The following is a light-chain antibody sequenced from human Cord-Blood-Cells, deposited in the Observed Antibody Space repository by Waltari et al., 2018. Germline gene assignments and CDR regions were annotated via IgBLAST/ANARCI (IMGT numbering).Light chain of an antibody. V-gene: IGLV2-14*01. CDR3: SSDTSSSTLYV. Sequence: QSALTQPASVSGSPGQSITISCTGTSSDVGGYNYVSWYQQHPGKAPKLMIYEVSNRPSGVSKRFSGSKSGNTAALTISGLQAEDEADYYCSSDTSSSTLYVFGTGTKVTVL. CDR1: SSDVGGYNY. CDR2: EVS. J-gene: IGLJ1*01.